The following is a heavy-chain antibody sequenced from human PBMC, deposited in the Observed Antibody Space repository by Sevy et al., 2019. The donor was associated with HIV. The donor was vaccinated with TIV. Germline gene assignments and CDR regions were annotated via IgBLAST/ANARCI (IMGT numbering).Heavy chain of an antibody. CDR2: IGIAGDT. J-gene: IGHJ3*02. V-gene: IGHV3-13*01. D-gene: IGHD6-6*01. Sequence: GGSLRLSCAASGFTFSSYEMHWVRQLRGGGLEWVSAIGIAGDTFYADSVRGRFTISRENARNSLHLQMNSLRAGDSATYHCAREGLSSSSHGFDIWGQGTMVTVSS. CDR1: GFTFSSYE. CDR3: AREGLSSSSHGFDI.